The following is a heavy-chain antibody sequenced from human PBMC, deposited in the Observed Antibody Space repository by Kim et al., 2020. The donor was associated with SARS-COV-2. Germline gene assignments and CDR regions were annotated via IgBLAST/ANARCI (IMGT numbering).Heavy chain of an antibody. CDR3: AREPEPRSQDDS. CDR2: ISSSSSYT. D-gene: IGHD1-26*01. CDR1: GFIFSDYY. V-gene: IGHV3-11*05. J-gene: IGHJ5*01. Sequence: GGSQRLSCAASGFIFSDYYMSWIRQAPGKGLEWVSYISSSSSYTNYADSVKGRFTISRDNAKNSLYLQMNSLRAEDTAGYYCAREPEPRSQDDSWGQGTL.